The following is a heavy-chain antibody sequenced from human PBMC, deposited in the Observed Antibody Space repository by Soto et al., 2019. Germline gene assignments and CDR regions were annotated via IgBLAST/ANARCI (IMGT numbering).Heavy chain of an antibody. CDR1: GGTFSSYA. D-gene: IGHD6-13*01. CDR2: IIPTFGTA. Sequence: VASVKVSCKASGGTFSSYAISWVRQAPGQGLEWMGGIIPTFGTANYAQKFQGRVTITADESTSTAYMELSSLRSEDTAVYYCARGRYSSYWNYWGQGTLVTVSS. CDR3: ARGRYSSYWNY. J-gene: IGHJ4*02. V-gene: IGHV1-69*13.